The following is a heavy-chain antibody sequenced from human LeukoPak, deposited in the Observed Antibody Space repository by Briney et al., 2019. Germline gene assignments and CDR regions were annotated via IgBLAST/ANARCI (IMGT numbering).Heavy chain of an antibody. CDR1: GGSISSSSYS. J-gene: IGHJ3*02. CDR2: IYYRGST. V-gene: IGHV4-39*01. Sequence: SGTLSLTCTVSGGSISSSSYSWGWIRQPPGKGLEWIGIIYYRGSTYYNPSLKSRVTISVDTSKNQFSLKLSSVTAADTAVYYCARLVWRQQPDAFDIWGQGTMVTVSS. D-gene: IGHD6-13*01. CDR3: ARLVWRQQPDAFDI.